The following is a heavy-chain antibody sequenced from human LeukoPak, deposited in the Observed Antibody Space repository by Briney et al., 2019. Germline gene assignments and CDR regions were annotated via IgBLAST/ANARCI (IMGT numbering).Heavy chain of an antibody. J-gene: IGHJ3*02. Sequence: PSETLSLTCTVSGGSISSSSYSWGWIRQPPGKGLEWIGYIYYSGSTNYNPSLKSRVAISVDTSKNQFSLKLSSVTAADTAVYYCARLRHFDWLLDSDAFDIWGQGTMVTVSS. D-gene: IGHD3-9*01. CDR3: ARLRHFDWLLDSDAFDI. CDR2: IYYSGST. V-gene: IGHV4-61*05. CDR1: GGSISSSSYS.